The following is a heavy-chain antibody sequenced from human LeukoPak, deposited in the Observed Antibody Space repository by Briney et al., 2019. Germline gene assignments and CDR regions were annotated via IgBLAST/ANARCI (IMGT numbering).Heavy chain of an antibody. J-gene: IGHJ3*02. CDR3: VRDSESHSSSWPDAFDI. CDR1: GFTFSSYT. CDR2: ISTDNRYI. V-gene: IGHV3-21*01. Sequence: GGSLRLSCAASGFTFSSYTMNWVRQAPGKGLEWVSSISTDNRYIYYADSLKGRLTISRDNAKNSLYLQMNSLRAEDTAVYYCVRDSESHSSSWPDAFDIWGQGTMVTVS. D-gene: IGHD6-13*01.